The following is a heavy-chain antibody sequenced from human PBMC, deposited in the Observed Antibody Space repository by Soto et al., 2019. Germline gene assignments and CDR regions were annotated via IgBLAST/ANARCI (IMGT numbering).Heavy chain of an antibody. J-gene: IGHJ5*02. V-gene: IGHV4-31*03. CDR1: GGSISSGGYY. Sequence: SETLSLTCTVSGGSISSGGYYWSWIRQHPGKGLEWIGYIYYSGSTYYNPSLKSRVTISVDTSKNQFSLKLSSVTAADTAVYYCARGVYDISGYPQDHNGFDPWGQGTLVTVSS. D-gene: IGHD3-22*01. CDR2: IYYSGST. CDR3: ARGVYDISGYPQDHNGFDP.